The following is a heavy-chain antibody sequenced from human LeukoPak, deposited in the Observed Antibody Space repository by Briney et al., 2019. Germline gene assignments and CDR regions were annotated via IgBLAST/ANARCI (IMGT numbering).Heavy chain of an antibody. V-gene: IGHV3-53*01. Sequence: GGSLRLSCVASGFNVRDNFMIWVRQAPGKGLEWVSIVFASGGSFHADSVKGRFTGFRDNSKNTVFLQMNNLGVEDTGVYYCARRHDYWGQGTLVTVSS. CDR2: VFASGGS. CDR3: ARRHDY. J-gene: IGHJ4*02. CDR1: GFNVRDNF.